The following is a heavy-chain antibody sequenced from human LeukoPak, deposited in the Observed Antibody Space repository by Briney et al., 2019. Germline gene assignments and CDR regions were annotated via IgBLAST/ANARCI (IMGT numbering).Heavy chain of an antibody. Sequence: GGSLRLSCAASGFTFSSYAMHWVRQAPGKGLEWVAVISYDGSNKYYADSAKGRFTISRDNSKNTLYLQMNSLRAEDTAVYYCARSRGGGYSGYPIDYWGQGTLVTVSS. CDR3: ARSRGGGYSGYPIDY. CDR2: ISYDGSNK. V-gene: IGHV3-30-3*01. J-gene: IGHJ4*02. D-gene: IGHD5-12*01. CDR1: GFTFSSYA.